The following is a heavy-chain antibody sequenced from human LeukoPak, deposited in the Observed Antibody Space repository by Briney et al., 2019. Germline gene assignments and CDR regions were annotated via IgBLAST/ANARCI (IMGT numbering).Heavy chain of an antibody. CDR1: GVSISSSSYY. J-gene: IGHJ4*02. CDR2: IYYSGST. Sequence: SETLSLTCTVSGVSISSSSYYWGWIRQPPGKGLEWIGSIYYSGSTYYNPSLKSRFTISVDTSKNQFSLKLSSVTAADTAVYYCARALVGYSYGYGYYFDYWGQGTLVTVSS. D-gene: IGHD5-18*01. CDR3: ARALVGYSYGYGYYFDY. V-gene: IGHV4-39*07.